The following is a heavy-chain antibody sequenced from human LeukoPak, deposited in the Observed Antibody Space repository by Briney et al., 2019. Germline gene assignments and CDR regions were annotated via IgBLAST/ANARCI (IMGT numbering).Heavy chain of an antibody. CDR1: GYTFTSYG. V-gene: IGHV1-18*01. CDR3: AREEGGNYYYMDV. CDR2: ISGYNGET. J-gene: IGHJ6*03. Sequence: ASVKVSCKASGYTFTSYGISWVRQAPGQGLEWMGWISGYNGETNYVQKFLGRVTMTIDSSTSTAYMELRSLRSDDTAVYYCAREEGGNYYYMDVWGKGTTVTVSS. D-gene: IGHD3-16*01.